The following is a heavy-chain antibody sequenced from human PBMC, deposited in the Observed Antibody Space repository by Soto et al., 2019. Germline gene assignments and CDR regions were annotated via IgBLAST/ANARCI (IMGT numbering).Heavy chain of an antibody. Sequence: QVPLVESGGGVVQPGRSLRLSCAASGFPYSSYGMHRVRAAPGKGLEWVAVISYDGSNKYYADSVKGRFTISRDNSASTLYLQMNSLRPEDTALYYCVGGQYYFDDRGQGTLVTVSP. CDR2: ISYDGSNK. D-gene: IGHD3-10*01. V-gene: IGHV3-30*03. J-gene: IGHJ4*02. CDR1: GFPYSSYG. CDR3: VGGQYYFDD.